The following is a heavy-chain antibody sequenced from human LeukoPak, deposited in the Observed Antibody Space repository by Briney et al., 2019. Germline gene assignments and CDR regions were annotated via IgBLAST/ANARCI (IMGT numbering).Heavy chain of an antibody. V-gene: IGHV1-18*01. CDR2: ISAYNGNT. Sequence: GASVKVSCKASGYTFTSYGISWVRQAPGQGLEWMGWISAYNGNTNYAQKLQGRVTMATDTSTSTAYMELRSLRSDDTAVYYCARGYCSGGSCAPLGWGQGTLVTVSS. J-gene: IGHJ4*02. CDR1: GYTFTSYG. D-gene: IGHD2-15*01. CDR3: ARGYCSGGSCAPLG.